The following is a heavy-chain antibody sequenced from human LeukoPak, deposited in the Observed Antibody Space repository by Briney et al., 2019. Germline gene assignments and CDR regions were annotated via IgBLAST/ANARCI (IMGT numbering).Heavy chain of an antibody. CDR1: GFTFSGFA. Sequence: GGSLRLSCAASGFTFSGFALSWVRQAPGKGLEWVSSISGSGGSTSYADSVKGRFTISRDISTNTLYLQMNSLRAEDTAVYYCAKVNYYESSGYYDYWGQGTLVTVSS. D-gene: IGHD3-22*01. V-gene: IGHV3-23*01. J-gene: IGHJ4*02. CDR3: AKVNYYESSGYYDY. CDR2: ISGSGGST.